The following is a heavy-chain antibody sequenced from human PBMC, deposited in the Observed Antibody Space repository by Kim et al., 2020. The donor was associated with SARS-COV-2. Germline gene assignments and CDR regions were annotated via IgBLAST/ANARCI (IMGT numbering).Heavy chain of an antibody. CDR2: ISYDGSNK. Sequence: GGSLRLSCAASGFTFSSYGMHWVRQAPGKGLEWVAVISYDGSNKYYADSVKGRFTISRDNSKNTLYLQMNSLRAEDTAVYYFAKASGYSSRSPFDYWGQG. CDR3: AKASGYSSRSPFDY. J-gene: IGHJ4*02. CDR1: GFTFSSYG. D-gene: IGHD6-13*01. V-gene: IGHV3-30*18.